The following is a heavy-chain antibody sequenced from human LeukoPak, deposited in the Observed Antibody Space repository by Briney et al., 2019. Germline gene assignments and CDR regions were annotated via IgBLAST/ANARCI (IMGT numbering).Heavy chain of an antibody. CDR3: AKLAKYFYGSETYYFFEH. CDR2: IKQDGTEK. V-gene: IGHV3-7*01. D-gene: IGHD3-10*01. J-gene: IGHJ4*02. Sequence: GGSLRLSCAASGFSFTTYWMSWVRQAPGKGLGWVANIKQDGTEKSYVDSVKGRFTISRDNAKNSLYLQMNTLRVEDTAVYYCAKLAKYFYGSETYYFFEHWGQGTPVTASS. CDR1: GFSFTTYW.